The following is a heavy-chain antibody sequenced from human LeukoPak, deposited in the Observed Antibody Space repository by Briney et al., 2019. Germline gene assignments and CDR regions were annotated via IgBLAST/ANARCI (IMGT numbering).Heavy chain of an antibody. CDR3: ARDQTDIAAAGKNWFDP. CDR2: IYYSGST. Sequence: SETLSLTCTVSGGSISSYYWSWIRQPPGKGLEWVGYIYYSGSTNYNPSLKSRVTISVDTSKNQFSLKLSSVTAADTAVYYCARDQTDIAAAGKNWFDPWGQGTLVTVSS. CDR1: GGSISSYY. V-gene: IGHV4-59*01. D-gene: IGHD6-13*01. J-gene: IGHJ5*02.